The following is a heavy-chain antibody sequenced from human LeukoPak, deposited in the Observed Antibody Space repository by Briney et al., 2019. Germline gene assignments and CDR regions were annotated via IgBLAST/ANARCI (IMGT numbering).Heavy chain of an antibody. D-gene: IGHD5-18*01. CDR1: GYNFTSFA. J-gene: IGHJ4*02. V-gene: IGHV7-4-1*02. CDR3: ARVEIQLWFDLDY. Sequence: ASVKVSCKASGYNFTSFAMEWVRQAPGQGLGWMGWTNTNTGNPAYAQGFTGRFVFSLDTSVSTAYLQISSLKAEDTAVYYCARVEIQLWFDLDYWGQGTLVTVSS. CDR2: TNTNTGNP.